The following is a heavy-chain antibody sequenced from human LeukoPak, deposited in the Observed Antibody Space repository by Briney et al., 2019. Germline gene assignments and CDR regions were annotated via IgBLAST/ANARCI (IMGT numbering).Heavy chain of an antibody. Sequence: PSETLSLACAVYGGSFSGYYWSWIRQPPGKGLEWIGEINHSGSTNYNPSLKSRVTISVDTSKNQFSLKLSSVTAADTAVYYCARTFSTVTSNWFDPWGQGTLVTVSS. D-gene: IGHD4-11*01. J-gene: IGHJ5*02. CDR2: INHSGST. CDR3: ARTFSTVTSNWFDP. CDR1: GGSFSGYY. V-gene: IGHV4-34*01.